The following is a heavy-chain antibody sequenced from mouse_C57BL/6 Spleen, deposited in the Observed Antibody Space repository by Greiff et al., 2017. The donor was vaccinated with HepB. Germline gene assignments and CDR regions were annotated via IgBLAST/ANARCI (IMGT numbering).Heavy chain of an antibody. CDR2: IDPSDSYT. CDR3: ARSGVIYDGYSDLAY. D-gene: IGHD2-3*01. J-gene: IGHJ3*01. Sequence: QVQLQQPGAELVMPGASVKLSCKASGYTFTSYWLHWVKQRPGQGLEWIGEIDPSDSYTNYNQKFKGKSTLTVAKSSSTAYMQLSSLTSEDSAVYYCARSGVIYDGYSDLAYWGQGTLVTVST. V-gene: IGHV1-69*01. CDR1: GYTFTSYW.